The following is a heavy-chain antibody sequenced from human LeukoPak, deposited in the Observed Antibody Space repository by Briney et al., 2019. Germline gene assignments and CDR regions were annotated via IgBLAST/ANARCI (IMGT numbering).Heavy chain of an antibody. V-gene: IGHV3-21*01. Sequence: GGSLRLSCAASGFSLTNYSMNWVRRTPGKGLEWVSYMSSSGSYIHYADSVKGRFSISRDNAMKSLYLDIYSLRAEDTGVYYCARGDSGHFEYWGQGTLVTVSS. CDR1: GFSLTNYS. J-gene: IGHJ4*02. CDR2: MSSSGSYI. D-gene: IGHD6-19*01. CDR3: ARGDSGHFEY.